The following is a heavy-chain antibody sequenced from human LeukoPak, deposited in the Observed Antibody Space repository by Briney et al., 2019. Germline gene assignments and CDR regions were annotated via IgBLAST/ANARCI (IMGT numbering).Heavy chain of an antibody. J-gene: IGHJ6*03. V-gene: IGHV3-30*02. CDR1: GFTFSSYG. Sequence: RTGGSLRLSCAASGFTFSSYGMHWVRQAPGKGLEWVAFIRYDGSNKYYADSVKGRFTISRDNAKNSLYLQMNSLRAEDTAVYYCASTYDYSNPYLNSYYYYMDVWGKGTTVTVSS. CDR2: IRYDGSNK. D-gene: IGHD4-11*01. CDR3: ASTYDYSNPYLNSYYYYMDV.